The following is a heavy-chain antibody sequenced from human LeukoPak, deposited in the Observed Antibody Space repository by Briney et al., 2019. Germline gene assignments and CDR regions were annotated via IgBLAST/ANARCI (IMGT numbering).Heavy chain of an antibody. Sequence: GGSLRLSCAASGFTLSSYAMSWVRQAPGKGLEWVSAISVSGNTYHADSVKGRFTISRDNTKKSLYLQMNSMRAEDTAVYYCAKDAPRIQGHGGALRTWYFDLWGRGTMVTVSS. CDR1: GFTLSSYA. V-gene: IGHV3-23*01. D-gene: IGHD4-23*01. CDR2: ISVSGNT. CDR3: AKDAPRIQGHGGALRTWYFDL. J-gene: IGHJ2*01.